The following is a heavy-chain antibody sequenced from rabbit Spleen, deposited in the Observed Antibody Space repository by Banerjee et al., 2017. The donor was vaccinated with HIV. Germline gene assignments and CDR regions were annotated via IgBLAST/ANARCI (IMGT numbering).Heavy chain of an antibody. CDR1: GFSFSSSDY. Sequence: QSLEESGGDLVKPGASLTLTCTASGFSFSSSDYMCWVRQAPGKGLEWISCIAGDSSGFTSSATWAKGRCTSSNASSTTATLLMTSLTVADAAAYFCARDAGPSFASCGIGFWGPGTLVTVS. D-gene: IGHD4-2*01. CDR3: ARDAGPSFASCGIGF. V-gene: IGHV1S40*01. CDR2: IAGDSSGFT. J-gene: IGHJ6*01.